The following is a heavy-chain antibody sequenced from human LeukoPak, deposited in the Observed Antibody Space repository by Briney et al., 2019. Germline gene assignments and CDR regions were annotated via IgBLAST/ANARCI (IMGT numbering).Heavy chain of an antibody. V-gene: IGHV3-23*01. J-gene: IGHJ4*02. Sequence: GGSLRLSCAASGFTFSSYGMSWVRQAPGKGLEWVSAISGSGGSTYYADSVKGRFTISRDNSKNTLYLQMNSLRAEDTAVYYCAKDDSPGYSSGWWPGGHFDYWGQGTLVTVSS. D-gene: IGHD6-19*01. CDR2: ISGSGGST. CDR3: AKDDSPGYSSGWWPGGHFDY. CDR1: GFTFSSYG.